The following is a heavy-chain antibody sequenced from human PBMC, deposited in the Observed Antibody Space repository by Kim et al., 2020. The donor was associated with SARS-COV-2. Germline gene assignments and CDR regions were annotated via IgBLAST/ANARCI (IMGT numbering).Heavy chain of an antibody. D-gene: IGHD6-13*01. CDR1: GGSISSYY. CDR2: IYTSGST. Sequence: ETLSLTCTVSGGSISSYYWSWIRQPAGKGLEWIGRIYTSGSTNYNPSLKSRVTMSVDTSKNQFSLKLSSVTAADTAVYYCARDEIAAAPDDYYGMDVWGQGTTVTVSS. CDR3: ARDEIAAAPDDYYGMDV. J-gene: IGHJ6*02. V-gene: IGHV4-4*07.